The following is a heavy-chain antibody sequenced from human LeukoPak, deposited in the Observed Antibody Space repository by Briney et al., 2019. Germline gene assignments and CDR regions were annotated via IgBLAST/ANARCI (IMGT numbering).Heavy chain of an antibody. CDR2: ISYDGSNK. Sequence: GGSLRLSCAASGFTFSSYAMHWVRQAPGKGLEWVAVISYDGSNKYYADSVKGRFTISRDNSKNTLYLQMNSLRAEDTAVYYCAKDFGTPYYYGSGNPYWGQGTQVTVSS. V-gene: IGHV3-30-3*01. D-gene: IGHD3-10*01. CDR1: GFTFSSYA. J-gene: IGHJ4*02. CDR3: AKDFGTPYYYGSGNPY.